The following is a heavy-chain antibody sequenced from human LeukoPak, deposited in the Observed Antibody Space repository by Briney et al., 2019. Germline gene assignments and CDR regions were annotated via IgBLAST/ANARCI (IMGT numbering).Heavy chain of an antibody. V-gene: IGHV3-23*01. D-gene: IGHD2-8*02. Sequence: GGSLRLSCAASGFSFSSYAMNWVRQAPGKGLEWVSIIFGNGDTTYYADSVKGRFTVSRDNSKDTLYLQMNDLRPDDTAIYYCAKAPLGRCTGAICYSFDYWGQGTLVTVSS. CDR3: AKAPLGRCTGAICYSFDY. CDR1: GFSFSSYA. CDR2: IFGNGDTT. J-gene: IGHJ4*02.